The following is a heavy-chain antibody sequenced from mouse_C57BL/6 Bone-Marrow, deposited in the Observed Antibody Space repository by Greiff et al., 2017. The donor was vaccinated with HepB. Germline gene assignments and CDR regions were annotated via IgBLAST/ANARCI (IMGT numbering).Heavy chain of an antibody. CDR2: ISSGSSTI. J-gene: IGHJ3*01. Sequence: EVQLVESGGGLVKPGGSLKLSCAASGFTFSYYGMHWVRQAPEKGLEWVAYISSGSSTIYYADTVKGRFTISRDNAKNTLFLQMTSLRSEDTAMYYCASLAWFAYWGQGTLVTVSA. V-gene: IGHV5-17*01. CDR3: ASLAWFAY. CDR1: GFTFSYYG.